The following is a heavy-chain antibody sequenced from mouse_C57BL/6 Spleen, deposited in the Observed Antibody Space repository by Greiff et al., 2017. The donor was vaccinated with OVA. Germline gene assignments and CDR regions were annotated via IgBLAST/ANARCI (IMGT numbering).Heavy chain of an antibody. Sequence: VQLQQPGAELVKPGASVKLSCKASGYTFTSYWMHWVKQRPGRGLEWIGRIDPNSGGTKYNEKFKSKATLTVDKPSSTAYMQLSSLTSADSAVYYCARVYYGSSWDYAMDYWGQGTSVTVSS. CDR3: ARVYYGSSWDYAMDY. V-gene: IGHV1-72*01. D-gene: IGHD1-1*01. CDR1: GYTFTSYW. CDR2: IDPNSGGT. J-gene: IGHJ4*01.